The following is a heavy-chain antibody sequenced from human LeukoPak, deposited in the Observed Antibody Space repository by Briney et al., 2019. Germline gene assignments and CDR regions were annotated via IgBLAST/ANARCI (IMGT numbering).Heavy chain of an antibody. Sequence: SETLSLTCTVSGGPISSGGYYWSWIRQHPGKGLEWIGYIYYSGSTYYNPSLKSRVTISVDTSKNQFSLKLSSVTAADTAVYYCARESSVVAATANNWFDPWGQGTLVTVSS. CDR1: GGPISSGGYY. CDR2: IYYSGST. CDR3: ARESSVVAATANNWFDP. D-gene: IGHD2-15*01. J-gene: IGHJ5*02. V-gene: IGHV4-31*03.